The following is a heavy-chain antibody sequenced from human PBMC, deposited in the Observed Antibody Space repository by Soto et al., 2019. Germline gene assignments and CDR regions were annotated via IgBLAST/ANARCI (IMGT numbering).Heavy chain of an antibody. D-gene: IGHD3-16*02. CDR2: IVPSLDTT. CDR1: GGTFSSSG. CDR3: ARWPQPRYTADPYAVDV. J-gene: IGHJ6*02. V-gene: IGHV1-69*11. Sequence: QVHLVQSGTEVKKPGSSVKVSCKASGGTFSSSGFSWVRQAPGQGLEWMGMIVPSLDTTNYAQQFQARVTITADEVTTTAYMDLRTLRSEDTAVYYCARWPQPRYTADPYAVDVWGQGTRVIVSS.